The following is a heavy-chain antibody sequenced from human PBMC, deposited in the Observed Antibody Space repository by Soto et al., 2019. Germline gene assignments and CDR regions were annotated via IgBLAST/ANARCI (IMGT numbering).Heavy chain of an antibody. CDR1: GGTFSSYA. CDR2: IIPIFGTA. D-gene: IGHD6-13*01. CDR3: VREPLDSSSWPYYFDY. Sequence: SVKVSCKASGGTFSSYAISWVRQAPGQGLEWMGGIIPIFGTANYAQKFQGRVTITADESTSTAYMELSSLRSEDTAVYYCVREPLDSSSWPYYFDYWGQGTLVPVYS. V-gene: IGHV1-69*13. J-gene: IGHJ4*02.